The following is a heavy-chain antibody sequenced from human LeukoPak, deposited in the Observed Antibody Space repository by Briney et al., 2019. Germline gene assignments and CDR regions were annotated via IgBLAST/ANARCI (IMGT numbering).Heavy chain of an antibody. V-gene: IGHV3-48*03. CDR3: ARESRIAAVDY. CDR2: ISSSGGTI. Sequence: GGSLRLSCAASGFTFSSCEMNWVRQAPGKGLEWVSYISSSGGTIYYADSVKGRFTVSRNNAKNSLFLQMNSLRAEDTAVYYCARESRIAAVDYWGQGTLVTVSS. J-gene: IGHJ4*02. D-gene: IGHD6-13*01. CDR1: GFTFSSCE.